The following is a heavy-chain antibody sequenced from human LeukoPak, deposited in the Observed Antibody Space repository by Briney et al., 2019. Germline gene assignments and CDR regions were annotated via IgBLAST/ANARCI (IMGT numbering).Heavy chain of an antibody. J-gene: IGHJ6*03. V-gene: IGHV3-11*04. Sequence: PGGSLRLSCAASGFTFSDYYMSWIRQAPGKGLEWVSYISSSGSTIYYADSVKGRFTISRDNAKNSLYLQMNSLRAEDTAVYYCASTYCSSTSCWGAYYYYMDVWGKGTTVTVSS. D-gene: IGHD2-2*01. CDR3: ASTYCSSTSCWGAYYYYMDV. CDR2: ISSSGSTI. CDR1: GFTFSDYY.